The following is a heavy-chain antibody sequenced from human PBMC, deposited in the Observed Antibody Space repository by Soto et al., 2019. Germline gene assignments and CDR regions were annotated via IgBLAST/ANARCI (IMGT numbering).Heavy chain of an antibody. D-gene: IGHD2-15*01. CDR1: GGSISSGGYY. CDR3: ARTCSGGSCFSD. J-gene: IGHJ4*02. V-gene: IGHV4-31*03. Sequence: SETLSLTCTVSGGSISSGGYYWSWIPQHPGKGLEWIGYIYYSGSTYYNPSLKSRVTISVDTSKNQFSLKLSSVTAADTAVYYCARTCSGGSCFSDWGQGPLVTGSS. CDR2: IYYSGST.